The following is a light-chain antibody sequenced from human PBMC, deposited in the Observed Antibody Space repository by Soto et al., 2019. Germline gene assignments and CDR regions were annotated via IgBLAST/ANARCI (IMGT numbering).Light chain of an antibody. CDR2: GAF. Sequence: EFVLTQSPGTLSLSPGERATLSCRASQTVRNNYLAWYQQKPGQAPRLLIYGAFTRATGIPARFSGTGSGTDFTLTISSLEPEDFAVYYCQQRSKWPPEVTFGQGTRLEIK. CDR1: QTVRNNY. J-gene: IGKJ5*01. CDR3: QQRSKWPPEVT. V-gene: IGKV3-11*01.